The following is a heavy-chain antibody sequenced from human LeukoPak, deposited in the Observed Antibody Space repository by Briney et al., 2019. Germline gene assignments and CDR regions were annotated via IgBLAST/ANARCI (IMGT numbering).Heavy chain of an antibody. J-gene: IGHJ4*02. D-gene: IGHD2-2*01. CDR3: AIVLVPAAYIGFYLDY. V-gene: IGHV1-24*01. CDR1: GYTLTELS. CDR2: FDPEDGEA. Sequence: GASVKVSCKVSGYTLTELSLHWVRQAPGRGLEWMGGFDPEDGEAIYAQYLQGRLTMTEDTSTGTAYMELTSLRSEDTALYYCAIVLVPAAYIGFYLDYWGQGTLVTVSS.